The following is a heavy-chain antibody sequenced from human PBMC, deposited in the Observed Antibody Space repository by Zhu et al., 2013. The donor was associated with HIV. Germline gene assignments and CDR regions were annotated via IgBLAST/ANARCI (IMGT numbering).Heavy chain of an antibody. J-gene: IGHJ4*02. CDR1: GYTFTDYY. Sequence: QVQLVQSGAEVKKPGASVKVSCKASGYTFTDYYIHWVRQAPGQGLEWMGWINPNSGGTNYPQKFHGRVTMTRDTSISTAYLEVSRLRSDDTAVYYCAGPLNDFWSGLGYWGQGTLVTVSS. CDR3: AGPLNDFWSGLGY. V-gene: IGHV1-2*02. D-gene: IGHD3-3*01. CDR2: INPNSGGT.